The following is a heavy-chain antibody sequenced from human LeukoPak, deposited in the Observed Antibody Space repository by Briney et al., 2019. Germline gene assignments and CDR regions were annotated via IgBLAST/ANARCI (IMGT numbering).Heavy chain of an antibody. CDR2: INPNSGGT. V-gene: IGHV1-2*02. CDR3: ARATYFDGSGYYYYGMDV. Sequence: ASVKVSCKASGYTFTGYYMHWVRQAPGQGLEWMGWINPNSGGTNYAQKFRGRVTMTRDTSISTAYMELSRLRSDDTAVYYCARATYFDGSGYYYYGMDVWGQGTTVTVSS. J-gene: IGHJ6*02. D-gene: IGHD3-22*01. CDR1: GYTFTGYY.